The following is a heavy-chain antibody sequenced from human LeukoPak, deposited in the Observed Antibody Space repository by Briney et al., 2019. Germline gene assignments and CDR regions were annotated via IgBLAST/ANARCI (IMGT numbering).Heavy chain of an antibody. Sequence: GASVKVSCKASGYTFTSYDINWVRQATGRGLEWMGWMNPNSGNTGYAQKFQGRVTMTRSASINTAYMELSSLTSDDTAVYYCARSSVGARRRIDYWGQGTLVTVSS. J-gene: IGHJ4*02. V-gene: IGHV1-8*01. CDR2: MNPNSGNT. CDR3: ARSSVGARRRIDY. D-gene: IGHD1-26*01. CDR1: GYTFTSYD.